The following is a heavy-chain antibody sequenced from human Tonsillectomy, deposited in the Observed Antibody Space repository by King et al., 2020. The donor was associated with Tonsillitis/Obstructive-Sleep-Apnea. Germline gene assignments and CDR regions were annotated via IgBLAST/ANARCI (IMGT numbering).Heavy chain of an antibody. V-gene: IGHV4-34*01. Sequence: VQLQQWGAGLLKVSETLSLTCAVYRGSIGGFYWSWIRQPPGKGLEWIGEINHSGSTNYNPSLMSRVTMSVDTSKNQFSLKMSSLTAADTAVYYCARGLVLPSALFYNRFDPWRQGTLVSLSS. D-gene: IGHD2-2*01. CDR1: RGSIGGFY. CDR2: INHSGST. CDR3: ARGLVLPSALFYNRFDP. J-gene: IGHJ5*02.